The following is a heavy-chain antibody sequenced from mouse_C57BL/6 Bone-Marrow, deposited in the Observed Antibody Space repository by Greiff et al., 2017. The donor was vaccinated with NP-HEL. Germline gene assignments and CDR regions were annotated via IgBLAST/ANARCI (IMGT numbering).Heavy chain of an antibody. D-gene: IGHD4-1*01. V-gene: IGHV5-9*01. CDR2: ISGGGGDT. J-gene: IGHJ2*01. CDR1: GFTFSSYT. Sequence: EVQLLASGAGLVTPGASLTLSCAASGFTFSSYTMSWVRQTPVHRLEWVATISGGGGDTSYTDSVKGRFTISGDNAKNTLYLQMSSLRSEDTALYYCARHGTPFDYWGQGTTLTVSS. CDR3: ARHGTPFDY.